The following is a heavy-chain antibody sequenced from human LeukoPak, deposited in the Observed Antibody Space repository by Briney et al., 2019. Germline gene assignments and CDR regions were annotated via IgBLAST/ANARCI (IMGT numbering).Heavy chain of an antibody. CDR2: IYPGDSET. CDR3: VRHGSSDFYGINV. CDR1: GYRFSSYW. J-gene: IGHJ6*02. Sequence: GESLRISCKGSGYRFSSYWIGWVRQMPGKGLEWMGIIYPGDSETRYSPSFQGQVTISADKSISTAYLQWSSLKASDSAMYYCVRHGSSDFYGINVWGQGTTVTVSS. D-gene: IGHD6-25*01. V-gene: IGHV5-51*01.